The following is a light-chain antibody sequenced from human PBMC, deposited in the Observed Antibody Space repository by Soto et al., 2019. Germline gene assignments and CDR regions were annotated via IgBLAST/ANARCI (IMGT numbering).Light chain of an antibody. V-gene: IGLV4-60*03. CDR3: ENWDTNARV. Sequence: QLVLTQSSSASASLGSSVKLTCTLSSGHSSYIIAWHQQQPGEAPRYLMKVEGSGGYQKGSGVPDRFSGSSSGADRHLTISSLQSEDEADYYCENWDTNARVFGGGTKLTVL. J-gene: IGLJ3*02. CDR2: VEGSGGY. CDR1: SGHSSYI.